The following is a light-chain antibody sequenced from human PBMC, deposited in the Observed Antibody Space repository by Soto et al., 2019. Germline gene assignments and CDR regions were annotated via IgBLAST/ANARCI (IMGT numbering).Light chain of an antibody. CDR3: MQHTHWPPWT. Sequence: EVVMTQSPLTLPVTLGQPASISCRSSQSLVHSDGNTYLSWLQQRPDQSPRRLIYEVSKRDSGVPERFSGSGSGTDFTLKISRVEAEDVGVYYCMQHTHWPPWTFGQGTKVEI. CDR1: QSLVHSDGNTY. J-gene: IGKJ1*01. CDR2: EVS. V-gene: IGKV2-30*02.